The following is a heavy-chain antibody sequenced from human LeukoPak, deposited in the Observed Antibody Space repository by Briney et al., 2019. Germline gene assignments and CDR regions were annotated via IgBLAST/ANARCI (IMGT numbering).Heavy chain of an antibody. CDR2: ISSSSSTI. J-gene: IGHJ3*02. CDR1: GFTFSSYD. Sequence: GGSLRLSCAASGFTFSSYDMNWVRQAPGKGLEWVSYISSSSSTIYYADSVKGRFTISRDNAKNSLYLQMNSLRAEDTAVYYCARVQTPGIAAAGTIGDAFDIWGQGTMVTVSS. V-gene: IGHV3-48*01. CDR3: ARVQTPGIAAAGTIGDAFDI. D-gene: IGHD6-13*01.